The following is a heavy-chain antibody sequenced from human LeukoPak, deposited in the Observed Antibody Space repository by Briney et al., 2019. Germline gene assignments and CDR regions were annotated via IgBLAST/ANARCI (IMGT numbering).Heavy chain of an antibody. J-gene: IGHJ4*02. CDR3: ARVARESSSWYYFDY. D-gene: IGHD6-13*01. CDR1: GFTFSNYV. V-gene: IGHV3-30*04. Sequence: HPGRSLRLSCVASGFTFSNYVMHWVRQAPGEGLEWVSVISFDGRNENYADSVNGRFTISRDNSKNMVFLLMNSLRSEDTAVYYCARVARESSSWYYFDYWGQGTLVTVSS. CDR2: ISFDGRNE.